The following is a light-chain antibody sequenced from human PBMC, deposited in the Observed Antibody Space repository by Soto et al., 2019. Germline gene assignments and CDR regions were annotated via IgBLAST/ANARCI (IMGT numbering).Light chain of an antibody. CDR3: QQYTNTNNPWM. Sequence: DIPVTQSPTTLSASVGDRVTFTCRASQTISTWMAWYQQKPGKAPKLLVYDASTLQSGVASRFSGSGSGTEFTLIISGLQPDDSATYYCQQYTNTNNPWMFGQGTKVDIK. J-gene: IGKJ1*01. CDR1: QTISTW. V-gene: IGKV1-5*01. CDR2: DAS.